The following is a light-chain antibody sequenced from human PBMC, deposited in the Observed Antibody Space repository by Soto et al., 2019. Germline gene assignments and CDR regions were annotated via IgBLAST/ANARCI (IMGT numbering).Light chain of an antibody. Sequence: QSVLTQPASVSGSPGQSITISCTGTSSDVGSYNLVSWYQQPPGKAPKLMIYGVSNRPSGVSNRFSGSKSGNTASLTISGLQAEDEADYYCSSYTSSSSWVFGGGTKLTVL. CDR3: SSYTSSSSWV. J-gene: IGLJ3*02. CDR1: SSDVGSYNL. V-gene: IGLV2-14*02. CDR2: GVS.